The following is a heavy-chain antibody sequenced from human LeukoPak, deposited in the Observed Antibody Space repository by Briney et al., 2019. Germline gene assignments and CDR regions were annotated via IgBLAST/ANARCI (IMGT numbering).Heavy chain of an antibody. CDR2: ISSSSSTI. V-gene: IGHV3-48*01. J-gene: IGHJ6*03. D-gene: IGHD3-3*01. CDR3: ARVSYDFWSGYHYYYYYMDV. Sequence: GGSLRLSCAASGFTFSSYSMNWVRQAPGKGLEWVSYISSSSSTIYYADSVKGRFTISRDNAKNSLYLQMNSLRAEDTAVYYCARVSYDFWSGYHYYYYYMDVWGKGTTVTVSS. CDR1: GFTFSSYS.